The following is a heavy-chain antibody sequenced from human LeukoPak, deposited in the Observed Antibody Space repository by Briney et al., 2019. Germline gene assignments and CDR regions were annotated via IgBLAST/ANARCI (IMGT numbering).Heavy chain of an antibody. D-gene: IGHD2-15*01. CDR2: IYSGGNT. J-gene: IGHJ1*01. Sequence: GGSLRLSCAASGFTVSSNYMSWVRQAPGKGLEWVSVIYSGGNTYYADSVKGRFTISRDNSKNMLYLQMNSLRAEDTAVYYCARSYCSGGSCFRTYFQHWGQGTLVTVSS. CDR3: ARSYCSGGSCFRTYFQH. V-gene: IGHV3-53*01. CDR1: GFTVSSNY.